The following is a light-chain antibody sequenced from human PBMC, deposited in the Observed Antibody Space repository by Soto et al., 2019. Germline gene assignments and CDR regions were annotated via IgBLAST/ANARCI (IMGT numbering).Light chain of an antibody. CDR1: QYINTR. J-gene: IGKJ1*01. CDR3: RQRQSWPRT. V-gene: IGKV3-11*01. CDR2: QTS. Sequence: EIMLTHSPSSVCSLPGHVGALSCWASQYINTRLAWYQHRPRQAPTLLLYQTSTRAAGIPARFSASGSGTDFTLTISDVQHEDFALDYCRQRQSWPRTFGQGTKVDIK.